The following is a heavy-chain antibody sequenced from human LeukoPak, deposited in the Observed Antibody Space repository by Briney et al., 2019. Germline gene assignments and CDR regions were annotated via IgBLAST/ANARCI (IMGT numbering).Heavy chain of an antibody. D-gene: IGHD3-3*01. J-gene: IGHJ4*02. Sequence: GGSLRLSCAASGFTFSRYAMDWVRQAPGKGVEWVAVISYDGSNKYYADSVKGGLTISRDNSRNTLYMQMNSLRAEDTAVYYCARPLRFLEWFQIDYWGQGTLVTVSS. CDR2: ISYDGSNK. CDR1: GFTFSRYA. CDR3: ARPLRFLEWFQIDY. V-gene: IGHV3-30-3*01.